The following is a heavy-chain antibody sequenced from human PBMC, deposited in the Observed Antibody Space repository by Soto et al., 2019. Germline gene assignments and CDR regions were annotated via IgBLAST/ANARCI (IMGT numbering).Heavy chain of an antibody. CDR1: GGNIASSSYS. J-gene: IGHJ3*01. D-gene: IGHD2-8*01. V-gene: IGHV4-39*01. CDR3: VRQGRRDADASDNDG. CDR2: LYNTGTT. Sequence: SETLSRTCSASGGNIASSSYSWPWIRQPPGKGHEWPSLLYNTGTTYSNPSLRSRLRISLKFPNKELYLNLSSVTATDTALYPCVRQGRRDADASDNDGWCLGTMLT.